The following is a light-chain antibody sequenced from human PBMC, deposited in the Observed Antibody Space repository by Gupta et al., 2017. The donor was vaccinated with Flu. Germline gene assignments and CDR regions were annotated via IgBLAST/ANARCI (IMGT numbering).Light chain of an antibody. CDR2: GAS. CDR1: QSVGSN. Sequence: EILMTQPPATLSVSPGERATLSCRASQSVGSNLAWYQQKPGQAPRLLIYGASTRATGIPARFSGGGSGTEFTLTISSLQSEDCAVYYCQHENNCPSLFGRGTKVDIK. J-gene: IGKJ4*01. V-gene: IGKV3-15*01. CDR3: QHENNCPSL.